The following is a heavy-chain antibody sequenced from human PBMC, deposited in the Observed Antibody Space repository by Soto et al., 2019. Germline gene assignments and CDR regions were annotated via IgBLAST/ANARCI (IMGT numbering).Heavy chain of an antibody. Sequence: GGSLRLSCAASGFTFSNAWMNWVRQAPGRGLEWVAYITSSSDTIYYSDSVKGRFTISRDNGKNSLFLQMNSLRDEDTAVYYCARVVVVIPPGYYYAMDVWGQGTTVTVS. CDR3: ARVVVVIPPGYYYAMDV. CDR1: GFTFSNAW. CDR2: ITSSSDTI. J-gene: IGHJ6*02. V-gene: IGHV3-48*02. D-gene: IGHD3-22*01.